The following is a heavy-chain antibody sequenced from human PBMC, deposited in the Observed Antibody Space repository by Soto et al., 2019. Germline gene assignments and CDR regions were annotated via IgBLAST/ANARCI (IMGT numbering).Heavy chain of an antibody. Sequence: GGSLRLSCAASGFTFNTYWMHWFRQAPGKGLVWVSRINSGGGTTTYADSVKGRFTISRDNAKNTLYLQMNGLRAEDTAVYYCARWFTYGNFDYFDYWGQGTQVTVSS. D-gene: IGHD3-10*01. CDR2: INSGGGTT. V-gene: IGHV3-74*01. CDR3: ARWFTYGNFDYFDY. J-gene: IGHJ4*02. CDR1: GFTFNTYW.